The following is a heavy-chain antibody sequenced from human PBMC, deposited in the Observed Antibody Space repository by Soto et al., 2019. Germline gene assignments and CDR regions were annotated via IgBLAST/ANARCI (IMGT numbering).Heavy chain of an antibody. CDR3: ARVGGGDYVSDPYGMAD. D-gene: IGHD2-21*02. Sequence: QVQLVQSGAEVKKPGSSVKVSCKASGGTFSSYAISWVRQAPGQGLEWMGGIIPIFGTANYAQKFQGRVTITADESTTTAYMELSSLRKDDTAVYYCARVGGGDYVSDPYGMADWGQGTAVTVSS. J-gene: IGHJ6*02. CDR2: IIPIFGTA. V-gene: IGHV1-69*12. CDR1: GGTFSSYA.